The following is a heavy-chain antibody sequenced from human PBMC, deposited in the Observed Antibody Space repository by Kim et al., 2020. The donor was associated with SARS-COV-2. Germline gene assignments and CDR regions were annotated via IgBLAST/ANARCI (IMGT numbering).Heavy chain of an antibody. V-gene: IGHV3-23*01. D-gene: IGHD6-19*01. Sequence: GGSLRLSCAASGFTFSNYAMSWVRQXPGKGXEWXSAXSASGSSTYYAGSVKGLFTISRDNSKNTLYLQMNSLNAEDTXVYYCARSSSSSGTPDYWGQGTLVTDSX. CDR3: ARSSSSSGTPDY. J-gene: IGHJ4*02. CDR1: GFTFSNYA. CDR2: XSASGSST.